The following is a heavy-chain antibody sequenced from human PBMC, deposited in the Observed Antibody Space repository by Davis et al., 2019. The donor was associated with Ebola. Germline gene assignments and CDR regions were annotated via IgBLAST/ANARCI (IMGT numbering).Heavy chain of an antibody. CDR3: ARGGVRVRYYYYGMDV. J-gene: IGHJ6*02. CDR1: GGSFSGYY. D-gene: IGHD3-10*01. Sequence: GSLRLSCAVYGGSFSGYYWSWIRQPPGKGLEWIGEINHSGSTNYNPSLKSRVTISVDTSKNQFSLKLSSVTAADTAVYYCARGGVRVRYYYYGMDVWGQGTTVTVSS. V-gene: IGHV4-34*01. CDR2: INHSGST.